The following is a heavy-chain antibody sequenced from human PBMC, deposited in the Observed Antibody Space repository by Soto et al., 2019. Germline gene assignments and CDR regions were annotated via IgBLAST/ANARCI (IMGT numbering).Heavy chain of an antibody. J-gene: IGHJ6*02. CDR1: GFTFNTYS. D-gene: IGHD3-22*01. Sequence: GSLRLSCAASGFTFNTYSMNWVRQAPGKGLEWVSYISSSGSSIYYADSVKGRFTISRDNAKNSLYLQMNSLRDEDTAVYYCAGGAFHYDSSGYFPFYGLDVWGQGTTVTVSS. V-gene: IGHV3-48*02. CDR3: AGGAFHYDSSGYFPFYGLDV. CDR2: ISSSGSSI.